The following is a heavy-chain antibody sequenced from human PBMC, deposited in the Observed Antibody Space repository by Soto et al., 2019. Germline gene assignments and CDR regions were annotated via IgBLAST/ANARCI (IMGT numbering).Heavy chain of an antibody. CDR1: GFSLSTSGVG. Sequence: QITLKESGPTLVKPTQTLTLTCTFSGFSLSTSGVGVGWIRQPPGKALEWLALIYWDDDKRYSPSLKSRLTITQATSKPPVVLTMTHMDPVDTATYYCAHIYDSSGYSPYWGQGTLVTVSS. V-gene: IGHV2-5*02. CDR2: IYWDDDK. D-gene: IGHD3-22*01. CDR3: AHIYDSSGYSPY. J-gene: IGHJ4*02.